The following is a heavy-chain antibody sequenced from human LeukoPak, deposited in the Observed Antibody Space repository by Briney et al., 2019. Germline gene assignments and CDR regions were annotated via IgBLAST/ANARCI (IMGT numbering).Heavy chain of an antibody. CDR1: GGSISSDNNY. V-gene: IGHV4-39*01. CDR2: IYYSGST. CDR3: ARHLGSGGLDAFDI. J-gene: IGHJ3*02. D-gene: IGHD3-10*01. Sequence: SETLSLTCTVSGGSISSDNNYWAWIRQPPGKGLEWIGSIYYSGSTYYNPSLKSRVTISVDTSKNQFSLKLSSVTAADTAVYYCARHLGSGGLDAFDIWGQGTMVTVSS.